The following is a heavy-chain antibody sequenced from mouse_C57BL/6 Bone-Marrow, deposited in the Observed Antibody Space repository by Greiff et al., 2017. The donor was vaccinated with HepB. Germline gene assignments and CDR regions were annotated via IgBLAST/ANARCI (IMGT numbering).Heavy chain of an antibody. D-gene: IGHD1-1*01. V-gene: IGHV1-69*01. J-gene: IGHJ2*01. Sequence: QVQLQQPGAELVMPGASVKLSCKASGYTFTSYWMHWVKQRPGQGLEWIREIDPSDSYTNYNQKFKGKSTLTVDKSSSTAYMQLSSLTSEDSAVYYCAILDYWGQGTTLTVSS. CDR1: GYTFTSYW. CDR2: IDPSDSYT. CDR3: AILDY.